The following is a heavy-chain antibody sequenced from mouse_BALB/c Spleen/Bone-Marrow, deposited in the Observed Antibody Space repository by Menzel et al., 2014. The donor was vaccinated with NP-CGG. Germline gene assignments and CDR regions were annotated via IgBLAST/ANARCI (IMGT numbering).Heavy chain of an antibody. V-gene: IGHV1-69*02. Sequence: QVQLQQSGAELVRPGASVKLSCKTSGYTFTSYWINWVKQRPGQGLEWIGNIYPSDNYTNYNQKFKDKATLTVDISSTTAYMQLSSPTSEDSAVYYCTRTYEYFDYWGQGTTPTVSS. CDR2: IYPSDNYT. CDR3: TRTYEYFDY. CDR1: GYTFTSYW. D-gene: IGHD2-3*01. J-gene: IGHJ2*01.